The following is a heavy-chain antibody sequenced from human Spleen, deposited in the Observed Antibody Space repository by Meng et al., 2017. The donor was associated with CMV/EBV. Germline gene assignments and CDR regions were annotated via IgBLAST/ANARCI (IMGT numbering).Heavy chain of an antibody. V-gene: IGHV4-61*03. CDR3: ARGPRGYSYEKDWFDP. J-gene: IGHJ5*02. Sequence: GSLRLSCTVSGDSVSSGSYYWSWIRQPPGEGLEWIGYIYYSGITDYNPSLKSRVTISVDTSKNHFSLKLSSVTAADTAVYYCARGPRGYSYEKDWFDPWGQGTLVTVSS. D-gene: IGHD5-18*01. CDR1: GDSVSSGSYY. CDR2: IYYSGIT.